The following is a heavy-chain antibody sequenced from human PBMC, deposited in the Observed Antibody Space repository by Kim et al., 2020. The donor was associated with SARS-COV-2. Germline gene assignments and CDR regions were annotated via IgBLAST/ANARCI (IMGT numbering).Heavy chain of an antibody. CDR2: VYNSGTT. Sequence: SETLSLTCSVSGVSISTNYHYWGWVRQPQGKGLEWIGSVYNSGTTYYNPSLKSRVTISGDTSKNQFSLNMRSVTAADTAVYYCACNVGSTPDYYFDYWG. D-gene: IGHD1-26*01. CDR3: ACNVGSTPDYYFDY. V-gene: IGHV4-39*07. CDR1: GVSISTNYHY. J-gene: IGHJ4*01.